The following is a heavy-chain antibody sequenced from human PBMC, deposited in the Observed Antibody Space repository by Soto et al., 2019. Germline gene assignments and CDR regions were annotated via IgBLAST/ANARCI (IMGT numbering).Heavy chain of an antibody. CDR2: ISAHNGKT. J-gene: IGHJ4*02. V-gene: IGHV1-18*01. D-gene: IGHD4-17*01. CDR1: GYIFTSYG. CDR3: ARGRYGDY. Sequence: QAHLVQSGPEVKKPGASVKVSCKGSGYIFTSYGIAWVRQAPGQGLEWMGWISAHNGKTEYAQKFQGRVNVTRDTSTSKAYLELRSLRSDDTALYYCARGRYGDYWGQGALVTVSS.